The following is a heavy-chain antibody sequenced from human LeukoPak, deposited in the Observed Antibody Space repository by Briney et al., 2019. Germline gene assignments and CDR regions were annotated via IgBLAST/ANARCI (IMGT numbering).Heavy chain of an antibody. CDR1: GDSISSCY. CDR2: IYYSGST. J-gene: IGHJ6*02. Sequence: PSETLSLTCTVSGDSISSCYWSWIRQPPGKGLEWIGYIYYSGSTNYNPSLKSRVTISVATSKNQFSLRLSSVTAADTAVYYCARDRSGSYSRYYYYGMDVWGQGTTVTVSS. D-gene: IGHD1-26*01. V-gene: IGHV4-59*01. CDR3: ARDRSGSYSRYYYYGMDV.